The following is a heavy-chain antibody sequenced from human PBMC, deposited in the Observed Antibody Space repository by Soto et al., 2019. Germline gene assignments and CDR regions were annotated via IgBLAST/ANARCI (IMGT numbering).Heavy chain of an antibody. CDR1: GFTFSTYW. CDR2: IKEDASEK. D-gene: IGHD3-16*02. CDR3: ARYRSLDP. Sequence: GGSLRISCAASGFTFSTYWMHWVRQVPGKGLEWVASIKEDASEKYYVDPVKGRFTISRENAKNSLYLQMNSLRAEDTAVYYCARYRSLDPWGQGILVTVSS. J-gene: IGHJ5*02. V-gene: IGHV3-7*03.